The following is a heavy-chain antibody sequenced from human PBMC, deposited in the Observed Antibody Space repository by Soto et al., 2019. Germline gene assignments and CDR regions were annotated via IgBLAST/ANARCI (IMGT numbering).Heavy chain of an antibody. Sequence: GESLKISCKGSGYSFTSYWIGWVRQMPGKGLEWMGIIYPGDSDTRYSPSFQGQVTISADKSISTAYLQWSSLKASDTAMYYCARIPRGVLRYFDWLSRHWFDPWGQGTLVTVSS. CDR3: ARIPRGVLRYFDWLSRHWFDP. CDR1: GYSFTSYW. D-gene: IGHD3-9*01. V-gene: IGHV5-51*01. CDR2: IYPGDSDT. J-gene: IGHJ5*02.